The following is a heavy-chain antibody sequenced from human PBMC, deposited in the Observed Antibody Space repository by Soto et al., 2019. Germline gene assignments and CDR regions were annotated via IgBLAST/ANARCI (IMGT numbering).Heavy chain of an antibody. Sequence: QIQLVESGGDVVQPGKSLRLSCAASGFNFGFFGMHWVRQAPGKGLEWVAFISGDGINTHYADSVRGRFTLSRDYSQKTMYLQMDSLRDEDTALYYCARGNLSFDFDSWGLGTLVTVSS. V-gene: IGHV3-30*03. CDR2: ISGDGINT. CDR1: GFNFGFFG. J-gene: IGHJ4*02. D-gene: IGHD1-26*01. CDR3: ARGNLSFDFDS.